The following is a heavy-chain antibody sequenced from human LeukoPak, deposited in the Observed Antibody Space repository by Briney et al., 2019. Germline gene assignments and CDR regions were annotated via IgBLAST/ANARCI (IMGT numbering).Heavy chain of an antibody. CDR2: INHSGST. CDR3: ARGETSRCSSTSCYRGFDY. V-gene: IGHV4-34*01. J-gene: IGHJ4*02. Sequence: PSETLSLTCAVYGGPFSGYYWSWIRQPPGKGLEWIGEINHSGSTNYNPSLKSRVTISVDTSKNQFSLKLSSVTAADTAVYYCARGETSRCSSTSCYRGFDYWGQGTLVTVSS. D-gene: IGHD2-2*02. CDR1: GGPFSGYY.